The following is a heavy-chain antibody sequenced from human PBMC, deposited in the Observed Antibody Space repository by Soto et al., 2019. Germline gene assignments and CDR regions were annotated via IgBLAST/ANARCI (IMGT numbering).Heavy chain of an antibody. J-gene: IGHJ4*02. V-gene: IGHV1-69*01. CDR3: ARDYHIGQKYYFDY. Sequence: QVQLVQSGAEVKNPGSSVKVSCKASGATFGSYAISWERQAPGQGPEWLGGIIPFFDTTNYAQNFQGRVTITADDATSAAYMELSSLISEDTAVYYCARDYHIGQKYYFDYWGQGTLVTVSS. D-gene: IGHD2-21*01. CDR1: GATFGSYA. CDR2: IIPFFDTT.